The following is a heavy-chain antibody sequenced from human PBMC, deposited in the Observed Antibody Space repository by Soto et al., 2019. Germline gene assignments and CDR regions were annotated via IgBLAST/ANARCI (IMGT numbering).Heavy chain of an antibody. CDR3: TSGFYYYGMDV. V-gene: IGHV1-69*02. CDR2: IIPILGIA. J-gene: IGHJ6*02. Sequence: QATGKGLEWMGRIIPILGIANYAQKFQGRVTITADKSTSTAYMELSSLRSEDTAVYYCTSGFYYYGMDVWGQGTTVTVSS. D-gene: IGHD3-22*01.